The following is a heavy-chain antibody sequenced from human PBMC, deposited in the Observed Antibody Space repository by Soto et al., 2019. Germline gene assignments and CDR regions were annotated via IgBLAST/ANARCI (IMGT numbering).Heavy chain of an antibody. CDR3: ATNYGSGSTHFDY. V-gene: IGHV1-69*02. D-gene: IGHD3-10*01. CDR1: GDTFNFYT. CDR2: VIPMLRMS. J-gene: IGHJ4*02. Sequence: QVQLVQSGAEVRKPGSSVKVSCTASGDTFNFYTISWVRQAPGQGLEWMGRVIPMLRMSNYAQKFQGRVTISADKSTSTANMALSSLRSDDTAVYYCATNYGSGSTHFDYWGQGTLVTVSS.